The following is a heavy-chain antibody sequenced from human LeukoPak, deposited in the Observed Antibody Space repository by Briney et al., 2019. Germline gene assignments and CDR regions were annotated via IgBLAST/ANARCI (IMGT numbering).Heavy chain of an antibody. CDR2: INADGSRT. J-gene: IGHJ4*02. Sequence: GGSLRLSCAASGFTFSSDWMHWVRRTPGEGLVWVSRINADGSRTTYADSVKGRFTISRDNAKNTLYLQMNSLRVEDTAVYYCARDFYSSGWYGADYWGQGTLVTVSS. CDR1: GFTFSSDW. D-gene: IGHD6-19*01. V-gene: IGHV3-74*01. CDR3: ARDFYSSGWYGADY.